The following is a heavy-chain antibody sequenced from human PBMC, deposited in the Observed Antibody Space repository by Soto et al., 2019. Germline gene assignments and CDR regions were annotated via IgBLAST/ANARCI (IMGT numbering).Heavy chain of an antibody. V-gene: IGHV2-5*02. CDR1: GFSLRTSGVG. Sequence: QITLKESGPTLMKPTQTLTLTCTFSGFSLRTSGVGVGWIRQPPGKALEWLALIYWDDDKRYSPSLKSRLTITKDTSKNQVVLTMTNMDPVDTATYYCAHRRFTFGGDISADHWGQATLVTVSS. CDR2: IYWDDDK. J-gene: IGHJ4*02. D-gene: IGHD3-16*02. CDR3: AHRRFTFGGDISADH.